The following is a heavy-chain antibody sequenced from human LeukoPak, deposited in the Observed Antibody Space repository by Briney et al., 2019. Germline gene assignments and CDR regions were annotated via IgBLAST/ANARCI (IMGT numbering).Heavy chain of an antibody. CDR3: ARSSELQRGNYYGMDV. Sequence: GGSLRLSCAASGFTFSIYWMHWVRQAPGKGLVWVSRINSDGSSTGYADSVKGRFTISRDNAKNTLYLEMNSLRAEDTAVYYCARSSELQRGNYYGMDVWGQGTTVTVSS. V-gene: IGHV3-74*01. D-gene: IGHD1-26*01. CDR1: GFTFSIYW. CDR2: INSDGSST. J-gene: IGHJ6*02.